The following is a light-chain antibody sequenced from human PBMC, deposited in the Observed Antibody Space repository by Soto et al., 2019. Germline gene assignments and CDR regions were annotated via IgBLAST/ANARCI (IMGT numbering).Light chain of an antibody. CDR3: QQYNNWTPGT. Sequence: EIVMTQSPATLSVSPGERATLSCRASQSVSSNVAWYQQKPGQAPRLLIYGASTRATSIPARFSGSGSGTEFTLTNNSLQSEDFAVYFCQQYNNWTPGTFGQGTKVEIK. CDR1: QSVSSN. V-gene: IGKV3-15*01. J-gene: IGKJ1*01. CDR2: GAS.